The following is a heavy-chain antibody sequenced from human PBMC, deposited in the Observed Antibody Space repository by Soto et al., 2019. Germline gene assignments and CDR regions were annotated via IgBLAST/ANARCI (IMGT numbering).Heavy chain of an antibody. CDR1: GFAFSNYG. CDR3: AKXPLGGTVAGLLYNWFDP. J-gene: IGHJ5*02. CDR2: ISYDESNK. V-gene: IGHV3-30*18. Sequence: GGSLRLSCAASGFAFSNYGMHWVRQAPGKGLEWVATISYDESNKFYVDSVKGRFTISRDNSKNTLYLQMNSLKTEDSAVYFCAKXPLGGTVAGLLYNWFDPWGQGTLVTVSS. D-gene: IGHD6-19*01.